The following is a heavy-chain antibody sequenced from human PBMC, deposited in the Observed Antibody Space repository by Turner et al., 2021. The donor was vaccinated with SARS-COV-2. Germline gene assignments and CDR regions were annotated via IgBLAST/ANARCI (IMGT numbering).Heavy chain of an antibody. CDR3: ATTPWLRGHFDY. CDR2: IYYGGST. J-gene: IGHJ4*02. V-gene: IGHV4-39*01. D-gene: IGHD5-12*01. CDR1: GASISSSSYY. Sequence: QLQLQESGLGLVKSSENLSPTRTVPGASISSSSYYWGWIRQPPGKGLEWIVSIYYGGSTYYNPSLKSRVTISVDTSKSQFSLKLSSVTAADTAVYYCATTPWLRGHFDYWGQGTLVTVSS.